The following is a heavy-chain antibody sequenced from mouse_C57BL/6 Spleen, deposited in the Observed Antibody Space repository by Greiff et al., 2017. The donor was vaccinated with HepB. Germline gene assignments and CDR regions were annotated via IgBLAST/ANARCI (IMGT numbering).Heavy chain of an antibody. CDR2: IYPGDGDT. D-gene: IGHD2-13*01. CDR1: GYAFSSDW. CDR3: ARGGTVTGDYFDH. J-gene: IGHJ2*01. Sequence: QVQLQHSGAELVKPGASVKISCKTSGYAFSSDWMNWVKQRPGKGLEWIGQIYPGDGDTNYNGKFKGKATLTADKSSSTAYMQLSSLTSEDSAVYFCARGGTVTGDYFDHWGQGTTPTVSP. V-gene: IGHV1-80*01.